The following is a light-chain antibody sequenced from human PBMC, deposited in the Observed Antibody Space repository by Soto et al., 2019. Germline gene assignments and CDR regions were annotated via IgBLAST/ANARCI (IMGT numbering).Light chain of an antibody. CDR2: DVT. Sequence: QSALTQPASVSGSPGQSITISCTGTSSDVGHYNYVSWYQQHPDKAPKLMIYDVTNRPSGVSNRFSGSKSGNTASLTISGLQAEDEAVYFCSSYTTNSILIFGGGTKLTVL. CDR1: SSDVGHYNY. V-gene: IGLV2-14*01. J-gene: IGLJ2*01. CDR3: SSYTTNSILI.